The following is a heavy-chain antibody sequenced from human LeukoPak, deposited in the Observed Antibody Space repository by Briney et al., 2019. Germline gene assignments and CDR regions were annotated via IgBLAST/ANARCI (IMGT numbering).Heavy chain of an antibody. V-gene: IGHV4-61*02. CDR3: AREVVGATTWFDP. CDR2: IYTSGST. J-gene: IGHJ5*02. Sequence: PSETLSLTCTVSGGSISSGSYYWSWIRQPAGKGLEWIGRIYTSGSTNYNPSLKSRVTISVDTSKNQFSLKLSSVTAADTAVYYCAREVVGATTWFDPWGQGTLVTVSS. CDR1: GGSISSGSYY. D-gene: IGHD1-26*01.